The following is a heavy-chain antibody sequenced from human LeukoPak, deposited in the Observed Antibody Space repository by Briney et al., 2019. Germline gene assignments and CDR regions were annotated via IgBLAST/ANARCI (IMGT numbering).Heavy chain of an antibody. D-gene: IGHD5-12*01. V-gene: IGHV5-51*01. CDR1: GYSFTSYW. Sequence: GESLKISCKGSGYSFTSYWIGWVRQMPGKGLEWMGIIYPGDSDTRYSPSFQGQVTISADKSISTAYLQWSSLKASDTAMYYCARSVYGYDWGGPFDYWGQGTLVTVSS. J-gene: IGHJ4*02. CDR2: IYPGDSDT. CDR3: ARSVYGYDWGGPFDY.